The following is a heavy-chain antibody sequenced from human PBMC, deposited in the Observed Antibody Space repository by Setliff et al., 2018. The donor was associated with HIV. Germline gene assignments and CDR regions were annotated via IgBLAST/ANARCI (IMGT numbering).Heavy chain of an antibody. Sequence: PSETLSLTCTVSGGSISSYYWSWIRQPPGEGLEWIGRISAGGYTYYNPSLQSRVTMSVDMSKNQFSLKLSSVTAADTAIYYCARDRSGTSYAGDDAFDIWGQGTMVTVSS. CDR2: ISAGGYT. CDR3: ARDRSGTSYAGDDAFDI. D-gene: IGHD3-3*01. V-gene: IGHV4-4*07. J-gene: IGHJ3*02. CDR1: GGSISSYY.